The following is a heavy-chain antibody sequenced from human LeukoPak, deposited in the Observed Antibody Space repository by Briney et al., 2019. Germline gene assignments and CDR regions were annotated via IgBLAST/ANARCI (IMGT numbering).Heavy chain of an antibody. CDR1: GGSISSSTFY. CDR3: ARGRYYYDSSGYYYLDY. V-gene: IGHV4-39*07. CDR2: IYYSGST. D-gene: IGHD3-22*01. J-gene: IGHJ4*02. Sequence: SETLSLTCTVSGGSISSSTFYWGWIRQPPGKGLEWIGTIYYSGSTFYNPSLKSRVTVSVDTSKNQFSLKLSSVTAADTAVYYCARGRYYYDSSGYYYLDYWGQGTLVTVSS.